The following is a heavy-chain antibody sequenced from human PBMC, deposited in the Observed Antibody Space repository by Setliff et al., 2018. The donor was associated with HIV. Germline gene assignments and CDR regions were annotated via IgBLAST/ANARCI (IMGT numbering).Heavy chain of an antibody. CDR1: GFSFSSYW. D-gene: IGHD2-15*01. V-gene: IGHV3-7*01. J-gene: IGHJ6*03. CDR3: ARDATRGGDMDV. CDR2: IKQDGSEK. Sequence: PGGSLRLSCAASGFSFSSYWMSWVRQAPGKGLEWVANIKQDGSEKYYVDSVRGRFTISSDNAKNSLYLQMNSLRAEDTAVYYCARDATRGGDMDVWAKGTTVTVSS.